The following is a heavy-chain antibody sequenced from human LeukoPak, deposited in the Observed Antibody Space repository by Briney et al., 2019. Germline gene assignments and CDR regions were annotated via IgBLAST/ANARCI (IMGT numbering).Heavy chain of an antibody. V-gene: IGHV3-23*01. CDR3: AKDIAAVIPYNWFDP. CDR2: ISGSGGST. D-gene: IGHD6-13*01. CDR1: GFTFSSYA. J-gene: IGHJ5*02. Sequence: PGGSLRLSCAASGFTFSSYAMSWVRQAPGKGLEWLSAISGSGGSTYYADSVKGRFTISRDNSKNTLYLQMNSLRAEDTAVYYCAKDIAAVIPYNWFDPWGQGTLVTVSS.